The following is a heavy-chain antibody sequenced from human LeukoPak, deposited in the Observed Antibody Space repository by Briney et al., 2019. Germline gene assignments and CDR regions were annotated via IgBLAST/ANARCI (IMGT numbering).Heavy chain of an antibody. J-gene: IGHJ4*02. V-gene: IGHV3-23*01. CDR3: AKSLAMSASGVEY. CDR2: TSGSGFNR. CDR1: GFIVSSDY. Sequence: GGSLRLSCAASGFIVSSDYMTWVRQAPGKGLQWVAGTSGSGFNRYYADSVKGRFTISRDNSKNTLYLQMNSLRAEDTAIYYCAKSLAMSASGVEYWGQGTLVAVSS.